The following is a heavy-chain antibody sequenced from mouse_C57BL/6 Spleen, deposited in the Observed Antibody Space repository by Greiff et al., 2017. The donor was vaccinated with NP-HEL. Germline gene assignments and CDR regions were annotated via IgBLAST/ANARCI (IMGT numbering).Heavy chain of an antibody. Sequence: EVMLVESGGGLVQPGGSMKLSCVASGFTFSNYWMNWVRQSPEKGLEWVAQIRLKSDNYATHYAESVKGRFTISRYDSKSSVYLQMNNLRAEDTGIYYCTGGYYGSYWYFDVWGTGTTVTVSS. CDR1: GFTFSNYW. J-gene: IGHJ1*03. CDR2: IRLKSDNYAT. V-gene: IGHV6-3*01. D-gene: IGHD1-1*01. CDR3: TGGYYGSYWYFDV.